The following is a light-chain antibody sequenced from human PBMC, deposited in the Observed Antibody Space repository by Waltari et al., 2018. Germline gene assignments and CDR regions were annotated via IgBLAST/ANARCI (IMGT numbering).Light chain of an antibody. CDR3: MQGRDWPYT. CDR2: GVS. CDR1: ESLVYSDGNTY. V-gene: IGKV2-30*01. Sequence: DIVMIQSPLSLPVTLGQPASISCTSTESLVYSDGNTYLTWYHQRPGQSPRRLIYGVSIRDSGVPDRFSGSGSDTDFTLTISRVQSEDVGLYYCMQGRDWPYTFGLGTKLEI. J-gene: IGKJ2*01.